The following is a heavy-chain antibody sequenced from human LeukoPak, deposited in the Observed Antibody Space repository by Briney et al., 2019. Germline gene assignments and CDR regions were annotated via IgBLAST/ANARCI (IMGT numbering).Heavy chain of an antibody. CDR3: VRDWAPASMQAAPFDC. CDR2: IKEDGSLK. Sequence: GGSLRLSCAASGFGFSNFWMSWVRQAPGKGPEWVANIKEDGSLKNYVDSVEGRFTVSRDNAKNTLYLQMNSLRLEDTAVYYCVRDWAPASMQAAPFDCWGQGTLVTVSP. CDR1: GFGFSNFW. D-gene: IGHD2/OR15-2a*01. V-gene: IGHV3-7*01. J-gene: IGHJ4*02.